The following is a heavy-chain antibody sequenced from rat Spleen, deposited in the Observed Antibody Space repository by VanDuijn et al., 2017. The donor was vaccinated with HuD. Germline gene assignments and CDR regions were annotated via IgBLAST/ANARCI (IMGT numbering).Heavy chain of an antibody. J-gene: IGHJ2*01. Sequence: EVQLVESDGGLVQPGRSMKLSCAASGFTFSDYYMAWVRQAPKKGLEWVASISYEGSSTYYGDSVKGRFTISRDNAKSTLYLQMDSLRSEDTATYYCARGGIYDYWGQEVMVTVSS. CDR3: ARGGIYDY. D-gene: IGHD1-2*01. CDR1: GFTFSDYY. CDR2: ISYEGSST. V-gene: IGHV5-22*01.